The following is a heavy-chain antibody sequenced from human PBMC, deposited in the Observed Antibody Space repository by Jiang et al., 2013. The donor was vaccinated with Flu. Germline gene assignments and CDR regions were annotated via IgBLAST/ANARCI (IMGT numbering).Heavy chain of an antibody. Sequence: GFTFSSYGMHWVRQAPGKGLEWVAVIWYDGSNKYYADSVKGRFTISRDNSKNTLYLQMNSLRAEDTAVYYCAREDQVGAFDIWGQGTMVTVSS. D-gene: IGHD1-26*01. CDR2: IWYDGSNK. J-gene: IGHJ3*02. CDR3: AREDQVGAFDI. V-gene: IGHV3-33*01. CDR1: GFTFSSYG.